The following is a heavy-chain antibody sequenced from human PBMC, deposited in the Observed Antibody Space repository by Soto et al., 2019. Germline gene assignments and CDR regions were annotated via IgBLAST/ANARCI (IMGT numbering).Heavy chain of an antibody. J-gene: IGHJ4*02. V-gene: IGHV3-23*01. CDR3: AKDRAPTYGDYVYFDY. CDR2: ISGSGGST. D-gene: IGHD4-17*01. CDR1: GVTFSSYA. Sequence: GGSLRLSCAASGVTFSSYAMSWVRQAPGKGLEWVSAISGSGGSTYYADSVKGRFTISRDNSKNTLYLQMNSLRAEDTAVYYCAKDRAPTYGDYVYFDYWGQGTLVTVSS.